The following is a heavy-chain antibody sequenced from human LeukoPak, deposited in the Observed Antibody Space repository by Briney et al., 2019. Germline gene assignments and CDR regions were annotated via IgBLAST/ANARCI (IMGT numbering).Heavy chain of an antibody. D-gene: IGHD3-10*01. J-gene: IGHJ4*02. V-gene: IGHV3-23*01. CDR1: GFTFSSYA. CDR2: ISGSGGST. Sequence: GGSLRLSCAASGFTFSSYAMSWVRQAPGKGLEWVSAISGSGGSTDYADSVKGRFTISRDNSKNTLYLQMNTLRAEDTAVYYCAKDLDYYGSGSSWDWGQGTLVTVSS. CDR3: AKDLDYYGSGSSWD.